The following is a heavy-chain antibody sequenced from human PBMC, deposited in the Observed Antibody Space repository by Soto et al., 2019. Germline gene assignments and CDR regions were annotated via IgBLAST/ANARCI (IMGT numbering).Heavy chain of an antibody. Sequence: GASVEVSCKASGYTFNFYWITWVLQAPGQGLEWMGWISGFNGNTNYAADLQGRVTMTTDTSTSTAYMELRGLRSVDTAVYYCARIGVSSGHESPDFDSWGQGTLVTVSS. CDR3: ARIGVSSGHESPDFDS. J-gene: IGHJ4*02. D-gene: IGHD3-16*01. CDR2: ISGFNGNT. CDR1: GYTFNFYW. V-gene: IGHV1-18*01.